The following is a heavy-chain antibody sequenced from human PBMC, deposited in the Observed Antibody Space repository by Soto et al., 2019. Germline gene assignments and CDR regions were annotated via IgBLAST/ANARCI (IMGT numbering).Heavy chain of an antibody. V-gene: IGHV1-46*01. CDR2: INPSGGSI. Sequence: QVHLVQSGAEVKKPGASVKVSCKASGYTFTSYYMNWVRQAPGQGLEWMGIINPSGGSISYAQQFLARVNMTSHTSPSTVYMELSSLRSEDTAVYYCARVPGDYWGQGTLVTVSS. J-gene: IGHJ4*02. CDR1: GYTFTSYY. CDR3: ARVPGDY.